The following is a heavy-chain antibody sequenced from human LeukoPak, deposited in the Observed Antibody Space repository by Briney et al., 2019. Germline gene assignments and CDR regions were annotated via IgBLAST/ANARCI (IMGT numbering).Heavy chain of an antibody. CDR3: ARKENYYDSNHYFEY. CDR2: INPNSGGT. J-gene: IGHJ4*02. CDR1: GYTFTGYY. Sequence: ASVKVSCKASGYTFTGYYMHWVRQAPGQGLEWMGWINPNSGGTNYAQKFQGRVTMTKDTSISTAYMEMRRLRSDDTAVYYCARKENYYDSNHYFEYWGQGTLVTVSS. V-gene: IGHV1-2*02. D-gene: IGHD3-22*01.